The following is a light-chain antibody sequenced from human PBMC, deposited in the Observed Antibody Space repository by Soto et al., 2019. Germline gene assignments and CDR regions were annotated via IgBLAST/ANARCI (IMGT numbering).Light chain of an antibody. J-gene: IGKJ2*02. CDR2: SGS. CDR3: QQYGASPGT. V-gene: IGKV3-20*01. Sequence: EIVLTQSPGTLSLSPGERATLSCRASESVRSNFLAWYQQKPGQAPKLLISSGSNRATGIPDRFSGSGSGTDFILTITNLEPEDLAVYSCQQYGASPGTFGQGTKLEIQ. CDR1: ESVRSNF.